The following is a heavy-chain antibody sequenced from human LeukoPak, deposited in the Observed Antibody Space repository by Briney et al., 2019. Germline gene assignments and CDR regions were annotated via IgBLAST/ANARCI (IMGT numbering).Heavy chain of an antibody. V-gene: IGHV4-39*07. CDR1: GGSVTSGTYH. D-gene: IGHD3-16*01. Sequence: SETLSLTCSVSGGSVTSGTYHWAWIRQPPGKGLEWIGSVYFDGSTHYNPSLQSRLPISVDTSKNQFSLRLSSVTAADTALYYCARDHYYDGRGRFDPWGQGTLVTVSS. CDR3: ARDHYYDGRGRFDP. CDR2: VYFDGST. J-gene: IGHJ5*02.